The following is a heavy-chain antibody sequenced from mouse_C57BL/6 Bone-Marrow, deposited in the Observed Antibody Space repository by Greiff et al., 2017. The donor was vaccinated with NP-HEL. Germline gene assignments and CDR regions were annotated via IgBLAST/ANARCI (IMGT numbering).Heavy chain of an antibody. J-gene: IGHJ4*01. CDR2: IYPGSGST. V-gene: IGHV1-55*01. CDR1: GYTFTSYW. Sequence: VQLQQSGAELVKPGASVKMSCKASGYTFTSYWITWVKQRPGQGLEWIGDIYPGSGSTNYNEKFKSKATLTVDTSSSTAYMQLSSLTSEDSAVYYCARSGMDDGSLRGAMDYWGQGTSVTVSS. D-gene: IGHD2-3*01. CDR3: ARSGMDDGSLRGAMDY.